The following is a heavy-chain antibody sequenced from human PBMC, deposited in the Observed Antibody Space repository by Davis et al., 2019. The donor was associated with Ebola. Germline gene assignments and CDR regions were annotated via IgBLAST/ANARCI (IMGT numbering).Heavy chain of an antibody. J-gene: IGHJ4*02. D-gene: IGHD3-16*01. V-gene: IGHV1-2*02. Sequence: ASVQVSCKASGGTFGSYATSWVRQAPAQGPEWMGWINPNDGGTSYAQKFQGRVTMTRDTSISTAYMELSSLRSDDTARYYCARDHGGGTRDNYLDYWGQGTLGTISS. CDR3: ARDHGGGTRDNYLDY. CDR2: INPNDGGT. CDR1: GGTFGSYA.